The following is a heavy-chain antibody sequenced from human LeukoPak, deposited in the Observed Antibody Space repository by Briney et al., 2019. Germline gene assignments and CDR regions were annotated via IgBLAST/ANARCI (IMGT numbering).Heavy chain of an antibody. D-gene: IGHD6-13*01. CDR3: AKVAREYSSSWLDY. CDR1: GFTFSSYW. J-gene: IGHJ4*02. Sequence: PGGSLRLSCAASGFTFSSYWMHWVRQAPGKGLEWVSAISGSGGSTYYADSVKGRFTISRDNSKNTLYLQMNSLRAEDTAVYYCAKVAREYSSSWLDYWGQGTLVTVSS. CDR2: ISGSGGST. V-gene: IGHV3-23*01.